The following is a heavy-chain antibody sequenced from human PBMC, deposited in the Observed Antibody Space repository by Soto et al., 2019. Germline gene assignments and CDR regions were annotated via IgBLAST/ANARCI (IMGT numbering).Heavy chain of an antibody. CDR1: GYTFLDFY. V-gene: IGHV1-46*01. J-gene: IGHJ4*02. CDR3: ARDNPFSAGY. Sequence: QVQLVQSGTEVQKPGASVKVSCKASGYTFLDFYIHWVRQAPGQGLEWMGFINPSGGGTTYAQQFQGILTMTMDTSTSTVYMELINLSAEDTAIYYCARDNPFSAGYWGQGTLVT. D-gene: IGHD3-3*02. CDR2: INPSGGGT.